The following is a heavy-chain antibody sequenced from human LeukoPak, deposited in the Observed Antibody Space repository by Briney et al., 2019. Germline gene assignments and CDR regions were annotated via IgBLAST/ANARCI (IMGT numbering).Heavy chain of an antibody. Sequence: SVKVSCTASGGTFSSYAISWVRQAPGQGLEWMGRIIPILGIANYAQKFQGRVTITADKSTSTAYMELSSLRSEDTAVYYCARSNYDFWSGYFDYWGQGTLVTVSS. CDR3: ARSNYDFWSGYFDY. CDR2: IIPILGIA. V-gene: IGHV1-69*04. J-gene: IGHJ4*02. D-gene: IGHD3-3*01. CDR1: GGTFSSYA.